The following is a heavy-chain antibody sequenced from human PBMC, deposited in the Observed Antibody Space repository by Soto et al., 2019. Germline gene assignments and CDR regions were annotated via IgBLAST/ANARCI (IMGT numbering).Heavy chain of an antibody. CDR1: GGSFSGYY. CDR2: INHSGST. J-gene: IGHJ6*02. CDR3: ARVVPAAMSGMGV. Sequence: SETLSLTCAVYGGSFSGYYWSWIRQPPGKGLEWIGDINHSGSTNYNPSLKSRVTISVDTSKNQFSLKLSSVTAADTAVYYCARVVPAAMSGMGVWGQGTTVTVSS. V-gene: IGHV4-34*01. D-gene: IGHD2-2*01.